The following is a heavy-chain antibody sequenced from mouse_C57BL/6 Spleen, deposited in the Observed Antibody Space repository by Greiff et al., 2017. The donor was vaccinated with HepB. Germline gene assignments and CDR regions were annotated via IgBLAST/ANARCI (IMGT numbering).Heavy chain of an antibody. D-gene: IGHD1-3*01. CDR2: IYPGDGDT. CDR3: AKMRDILLNYFDY. Sequence: VQLQQSGAELVKPGASVKISCKASGYAFSSYWMNWVKQRPGKGLEWIGQIYPGDGDTNYKGKFKGKATLTADKSSSTAYMQLSSLTSEDSAVYFCAKMRDILLNYFDYWGQGTTLTVSS. V-gene: IGHV1-80*01. J-gene: IGHJ2*01. CDR1: GYAFSSYW.